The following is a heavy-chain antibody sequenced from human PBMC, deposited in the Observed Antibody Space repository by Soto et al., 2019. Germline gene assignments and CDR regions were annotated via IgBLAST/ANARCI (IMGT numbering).Heavy chain of an antibody. J-gene: IGHJ4*02. V-gene: IGHV4-59*01. CDR1: GGSISSYY. CDR3: AREILVGATDY. Sequence: SETLSLTCTVSGGSISSYYWSWIRQPPGKGLEWIGYIYYSGSTNYNPSLKSRVTISVDTSKNQFSLKLSSVTAADTAVYYCAREILVGATDYWGQGTLVTVS. CDR2: IYYSGST. D-gene: IGHD1-26*01.